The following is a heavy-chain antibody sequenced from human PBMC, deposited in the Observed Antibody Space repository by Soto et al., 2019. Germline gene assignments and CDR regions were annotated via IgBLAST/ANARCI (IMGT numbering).Heavy chain of an antibody. D-gene: IGHD6-13*01. J-gene: IGHJ4*02. CDR3: ARVGQQLVYFDY. CDR1: GGSITSGGFY. Sequence: QVQLQESGPGLVKPSQTLSLTCTVSGGSITSGGFYWSWIRQRPGKGLEWIGYTHYRGSTYYNPSLQSRLTISGDTSKNQFSLDLSSVTAAETAVYYCARVGQQLVYFDYWGQGTLVTVSS. CDR2: THYRGST. V-gene: IGHV4-31*03.